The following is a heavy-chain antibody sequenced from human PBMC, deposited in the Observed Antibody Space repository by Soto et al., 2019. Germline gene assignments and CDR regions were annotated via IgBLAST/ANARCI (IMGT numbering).Heavy chain of an antibody. Sequence: ASVKVSCKASGYTFTSYGISWVRQAPGQGLEWMGWISAYNGNTNYAQKLKGRVTMTTDTSTSTAYMELRCLRSDDTAVYYCARVAITLVRGVSFYYYYGMDVWG. CDR1: GYTFTSYG. CDR2: ISAYNGNT. D-gene: IGHD3-10*01. V-gene: IGHV1-18*01. J-gene: IGHJ6*02. CDR3: ARVAITLVRGVSFYYYYGMDV.